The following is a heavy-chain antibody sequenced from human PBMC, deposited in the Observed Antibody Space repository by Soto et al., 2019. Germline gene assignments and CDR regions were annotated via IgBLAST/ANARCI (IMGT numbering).Heavy chain of an antibody. CDR2: TSGYNGNT. CDR3: VSEGQATYYFYGMDV. J-gene: IGHJ6*02. Sequence: QVQVVQSGDEVKKPGASVKVSCKASGYTFTNYGFSWVRQAPGQGLEWMGWTSGYNGNTKYAEKSQGRVTMTTDTSTRPAHMELRSLRSDDTAAYSCVSEGQATYYFYGMDVWGRGTPVTVS. CDR1: GYTFTNYG. V-gene: IGHV1-18*01.